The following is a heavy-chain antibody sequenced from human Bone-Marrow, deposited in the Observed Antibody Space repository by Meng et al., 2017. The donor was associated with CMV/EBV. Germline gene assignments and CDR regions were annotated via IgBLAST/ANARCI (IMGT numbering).Heavy chain of an antibody. V-gene: IGHV1-46*01. CDR1: GYTFTTYY. J-gene: IGHJ4*02. Sequence: ASVKVSCKASGYTFTTYYMHWVRQAPGQRLEWMGIINPTSGGVSCTQRFQGRVTMTRDTSTSTVYMQLSSLRSEDTAVYYCAREGGVTSIASKNQVDYWGQGTLVTVSS. CDR3: AREGGVTSIASKNQVDY. CDR2: INPTSGGV. D-gene: IGHD2-15*01.